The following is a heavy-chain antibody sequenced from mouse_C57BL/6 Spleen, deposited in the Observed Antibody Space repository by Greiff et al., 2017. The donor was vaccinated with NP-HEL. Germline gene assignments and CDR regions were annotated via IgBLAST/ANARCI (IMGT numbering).Heavy chain of an antibody. CDR2: ISDGGSYT. D-gene: IGHD2-4*01. CDR3: ARDRGFYYDYERGAMDY. J-gene: IGHJ4*01. CDR1: GFTFSSYA. Sequence: EVMLVESGGGLVKPGGSLKLSCAASGFTFSSYAMSWVRQTPEKRLEWVATISDGGSYTYYPDNVKGRFTISRDNAKNNLYLQMSHLKSEDTAMYYCARDRGFYYDYERGAMDYWGQGTSVTVSS. V-gene: IGHV5-4*01.